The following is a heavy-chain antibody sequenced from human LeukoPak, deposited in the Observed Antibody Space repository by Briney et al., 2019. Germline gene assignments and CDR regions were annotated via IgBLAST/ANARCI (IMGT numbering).Heavy chain of an antibody. CDR1: GXSISSYY. CDR2: IYYSGST. D-gene: IGHD3-22*01. V-gene: IGHV4-59*01. J-gene: IGHJ4*02. CDR3: ARAFDSSGYLVPLDY. Sequence: SETLSLTCSVSGXSISSYYWSWIRQPPGKGQEWIGYIYYSGSTKYNPSLKSRVTISVDTSKNQFSLRLSSVTAADTAVYYRARAFDSSGYLVPLDYWGQGTLVTVSS.